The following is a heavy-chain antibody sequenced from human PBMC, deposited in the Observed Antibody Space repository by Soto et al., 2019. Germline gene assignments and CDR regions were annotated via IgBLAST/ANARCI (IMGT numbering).Heavy chain of an antibody. D-gene: IGHD2-15*01. J-gene: IGHJ3*02. Sequence: PGGSLRLSCAVSGFSLRNHWMTWVRQTPGKGLEWVANINQDGRDIYYVDSVKGRFTVSRDNADNSLFLQMGNLRAEDTAVYYCVRDSSYCSGGIRYPTPYGGFDIWGQGTMVTVSS. V-gene: IGHV3-7*03. CDR3: VRDSSYCSGGIRYPTPYGGFDI. CDR2: INQDGRDI. CDR1: GFSLRNHW.